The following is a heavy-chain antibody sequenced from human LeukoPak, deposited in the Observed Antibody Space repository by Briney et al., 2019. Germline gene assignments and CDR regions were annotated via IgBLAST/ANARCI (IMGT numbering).Heavy chain of an antibody. J-gene: IGHJ2*01. D-gene: IGHD5-12*01. V-gene: IGHV4-61*02. Sequence: SETLSLTCTVSGGSISSSSYYWSWIRQPAGKGLEWIGRIYTSGSTNYNPSLKSRVTMSVDTSKNQFSLKLSSVTAADTAVYYCARGQWLRTVYFDLWGRGTLVTVSS. CDR2: IYTSGST. CDR1: GGSISSSSYY. CDR3: ARGQWLRTVYFDL.